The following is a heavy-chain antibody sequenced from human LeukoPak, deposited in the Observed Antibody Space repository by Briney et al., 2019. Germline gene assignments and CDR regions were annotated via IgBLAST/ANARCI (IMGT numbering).Heavy chain of an antibody. CDR3: ARDWVGVLADYWGHNWFDP. J-gene: IGHJ5*02. D-gene: IGHD7-27*01. V-gene: IGHV1-69*04. CDR1: GGTFSSYA. Sequence: ASVKVSCKASGGTFSSYAISWVRQAPGQGLEWMGRIIPIFGIANYAQKFQGRVTITADKSTSTACMELSSLRSEDTAVYYCARDWVGVLADYWGHNWFDPWGQGTLVTVSS. CDR2: IIPIFGIA.